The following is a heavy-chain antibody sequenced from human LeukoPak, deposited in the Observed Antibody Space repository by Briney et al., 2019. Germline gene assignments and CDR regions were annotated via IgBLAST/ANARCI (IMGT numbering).Heavy chain of an antibody. D-gene: IGHD3-22*01. Sequence: GGSLRLSCAASGFTVSSNYMSWVRQAPGKGLEWVSVIYSGGSTYYADSVKGRLTISRDNAKNTLYLQMNSLRAEDTAVYYCARGYYDSSGYYYDYWGQGTLVTVSS. CDR2: IYSGGST. J-gene: IGHJ4*02. CDR1: GFTVSSNY. V-gene: IGHV3-53*01. CDR3: ARGYYDSSGYYYDY.